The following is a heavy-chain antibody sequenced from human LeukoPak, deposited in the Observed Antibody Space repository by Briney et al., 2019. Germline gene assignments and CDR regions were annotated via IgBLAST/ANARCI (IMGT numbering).Heavy chain of an antibody. CDR3: ARARLLWFGELSPSGMDV. CDR1: GGSISSYY. J-gene: IGHJ6*02. Sequence: SETLSLTCTVSGGSISSYYWSWIRQPPGKGLEWIGYIYYSGSTNYNPSLKSRVTISVDTSKNQFSLKLSSVTAADTAVYYCARARLLWFGELSPSGMDVWGQGTTVTVSS. CDR2: IYYSGST. V-gene: IGHV4-59*01. D-gene: IGHD3-10*01.